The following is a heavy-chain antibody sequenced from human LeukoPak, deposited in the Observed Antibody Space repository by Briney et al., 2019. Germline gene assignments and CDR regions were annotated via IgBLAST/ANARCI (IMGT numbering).Heavy chain of an antibody. V-gene: IGHV3-11*04. CDR3: ARDHDLYSGSPGGDY. CDR1: GFTFSDYY. CDR2: ISSSSSTI. J-gene: IGHJ4*02. Sequence: PGGSLRLCCAASGFTFSDYYMSWIRQAPGKGLEWVSYISSSSSTIYYADSVKGRFTISRDNAKNSLYLQMNSPRAEDTAVYYCARDHDLYSGSPGGDYWGQETLVTVSS. D-gene: IGHD1-26*01.